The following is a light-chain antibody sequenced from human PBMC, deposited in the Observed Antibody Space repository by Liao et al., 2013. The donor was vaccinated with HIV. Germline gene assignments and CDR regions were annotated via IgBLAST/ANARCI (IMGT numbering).Light chain of an antibody. CDR3: QVWDSSSDHPI. Sequence: SYELTQPPSVSVSPGQTASITCSGDKLGDKYACWYQQKPGQSPVLVIYQDSKRPSGIPERFSGSNSGNTATLTISGVEAGDEAAYYCQVWDSSSDHPIFGTGTNVTVL. CDR1: KLGDKY. CDR2: QDS. J-gene: IGLJ1*01. V-gene: IGLV3-1*01.